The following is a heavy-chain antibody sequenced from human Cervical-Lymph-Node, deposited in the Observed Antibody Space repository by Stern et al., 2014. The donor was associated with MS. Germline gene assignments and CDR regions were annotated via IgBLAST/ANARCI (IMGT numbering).Heavy chain of an antibody. D-gene: IGHD6-13*01. V-gene: IGHV2-26*01. Sequence: QVTLKESGPVLVKPTETLTLTCTVSGFSLSNARMGVSWIRQPPGKALEWLAHIFSNDEKSYSTSLKSRLTISKDTSKSQVVLTMTNMDPVDTATYYCARVLYSSSWYYGVGATGIDYWGQGTLVTVSS. CDR1: GFSLSNARMG. J-gene: IGHJ4*02. CDR3: ARVLYSSSWYYGVGATGIDY. CDR2: IFSNDEK.